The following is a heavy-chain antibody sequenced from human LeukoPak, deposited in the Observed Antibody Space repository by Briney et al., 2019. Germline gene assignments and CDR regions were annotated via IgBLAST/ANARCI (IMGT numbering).Heavy chain of an antibody. D-gene: IGHD5/OR15-5a*01. CDR1: GGSLSSYY. V-gene: IGHV4-4*07. Sequence: SETLSLTCTVSGGSLSSYYWGWIRQPAGKGLEWIGRIYTSGSTNYNPSLKSRVTISVDKSKNQFSLKLSSVTAADTAVYYCASVGLHYLIYWGQGALVTVSS. CDR3: ASVGLHYLIY. J-gene: IGHJ4*02. CDR2: IYTSGST.